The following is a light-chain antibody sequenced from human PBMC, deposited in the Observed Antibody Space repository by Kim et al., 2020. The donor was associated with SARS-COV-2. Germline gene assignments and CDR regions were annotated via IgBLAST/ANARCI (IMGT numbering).Light chain of an antibody. Sequence: EIVMTQSPATLSVSPGERAIFSCRASQSVSSNLAWYQQKPGQAPRLLIYGASSRATGIPARFSGSVSGTEFTLTIGSLRSVDFAVYYCQRYNNWARTFGEGTRVDIK. CDR1: QSVSSN. CDR3: QRYNNWART. CDR2: GAS. V-gene: IGKV3-15*01. J-gene: IGKJ1*01.